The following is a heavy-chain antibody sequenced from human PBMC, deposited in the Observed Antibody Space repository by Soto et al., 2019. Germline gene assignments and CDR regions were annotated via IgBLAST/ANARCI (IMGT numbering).Heavy chain of an antibody. D-gene: IGHD6-19*01. J-gene: IGHJ4*02. CDR1: GFTFSSFA. Sequence: EVQLFESGGGLVQPGGSLRLSCAASGFTFSSFAMSWVRQVPGRGLEWVSSVSASGGRTYFANSVKGRFTISRDNSKNTLYLQMNSLRAEDTAVYYCAKDLGSSGWVAHFDYWGQGTLVTFSS. CDR3: AKDLGSSGWVAHFDY. V-gene: IGHV3-23*01. CDR2: VSASGGRT.